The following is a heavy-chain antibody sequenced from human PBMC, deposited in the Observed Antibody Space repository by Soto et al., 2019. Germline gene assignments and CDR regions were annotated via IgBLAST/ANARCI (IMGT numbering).Heavy chain of an antibody. CDR1: GFTFSSYS. V-gene: IGHV3-21*01. CDR3: ARDRLAVAHDAFDI. CDR2: ISSSSSYI. Sequence: PGGSLRLSCAASGFTFSSYSMNWVRQAPGKGLEWVSSISSSSSYIYYADSVKGRFTISRDNAKNSLYLQMNSLRAEDTAVYYCARDRLAVAHDAFDIWGQGTMVTVSS. D-gene: IGHD6-19*01. J-gene: IGHJ3*02.